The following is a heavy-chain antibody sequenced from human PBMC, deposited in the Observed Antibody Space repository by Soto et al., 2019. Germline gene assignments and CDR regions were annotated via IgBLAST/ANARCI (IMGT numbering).Heavy chain of an antibody. Sequence: QVQLQESGPGLVKPSETLSLTCTVSGGSISSYYWSWIRQPPGKGLEWIGYIYYSGSTTYNPSLKSRATISVDTSKNQFSLKLSSVTAADTAVYYCARLSHSYGGWFEPWGQGTLVTVSS. V-gene: IGHV4-59*08. CDR2: IYYSGST. CDR3: ARLSHSYGGWFEP. CDR1: GGSISSYY. J-gene: IGHJ5*02. D-gene: IGHD5-18*01.